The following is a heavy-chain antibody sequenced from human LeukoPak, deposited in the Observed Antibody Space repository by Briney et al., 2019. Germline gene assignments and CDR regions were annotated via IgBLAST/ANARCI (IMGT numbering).Heavy chain of an antibody. V-gene: IGHV3-48*01. CDR3: ARDLRYQLRYYYGMDV. CDR2: ISASRDIT. D-gene: IGHD2-2*01. J-gene: IGHJ6*02. Sequence: GGSLRLSCAASGFNYSSYTMNWVRQAPGMGLEWLSYISASRDITYYADSVKGRFTISRDNSKNTLYPQMNSLRAEDTAVYYCARDLRYQLRYYYGMDVWGQGTTVTVSS. CDR1: GFNYSSYT.